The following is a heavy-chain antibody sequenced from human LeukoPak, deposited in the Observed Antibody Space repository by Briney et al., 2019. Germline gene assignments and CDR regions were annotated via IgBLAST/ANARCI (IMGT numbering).Heavy chain of an antibody. D-gene: IGHD1-26*01. J-gene: IGHJ4*02. CDR2: INAGNGNT. CDR3: ARTIVGATDSPSYFDY. V-gene: IGHV1-3*01. Sequence: GASVKVSCKAFGYSFTRYAMHWVRQAPGQRLEWMGWINAGNGNTKYSQKFQGRVTITRDTSASTVYMELSSLRSEDTAVYYCARTIVGATDSPSYFDYWGQGTLVTVSS. CDR1: GYSFTRYA.